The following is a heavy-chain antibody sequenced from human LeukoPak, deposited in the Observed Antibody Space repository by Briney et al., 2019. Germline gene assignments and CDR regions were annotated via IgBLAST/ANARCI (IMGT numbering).Heavy chain of an antibody. D-gene: IGHD2-2*01. J-gene: IGHJ3*02. CDR2: IRYDGSKK. CDR1: GFTFNNYG. V-gene: IGHV3-30*02. Sequence: HPGGSLRLSCAASGFTFNNYGMHWVRQAPGRGLEWVAFIRYDGSKKYYADSVRGRFTISRDNSKNTLYLQVNSLRVGDTAVYYCAKDLCSSTSCYLDIWGQGAMVTVSS. CDR3: AKDLCSSTSCYLDI.